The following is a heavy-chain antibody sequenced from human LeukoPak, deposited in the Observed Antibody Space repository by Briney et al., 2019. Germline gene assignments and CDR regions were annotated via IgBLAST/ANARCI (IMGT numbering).Heavy chain of an antibody. Sequence: SETLSLTCAVYGGSFSGYYWSWICQPPGKGLEWIGEINHSGSTNYNPSLKSRVTISVDTSKNQFSLKLSSVTAADTAVYYCARRLPKYSSSWYGSFDIWGQGTMVTVSS. J-gene: IGHJ3*02. D-gene: IGHD6-13*01. CDR3: ARRLPKYSSSWYGSFDI. V-gene: IGHV4-34*01. CDR1: GGSFSGYY. CDR2: INHSGST.